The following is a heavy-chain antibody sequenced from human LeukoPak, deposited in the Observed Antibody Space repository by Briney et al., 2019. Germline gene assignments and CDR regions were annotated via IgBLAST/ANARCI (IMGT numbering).Heavy chain of an antibody. CDR1: GFTFSSYS. J-gene: IGHJ4*02. D-gene: IGHD4-17*01. Sequence: AGGSLRLSCAASGFTFSSYSMNWVRQAPGKGLEWVSSISSSSSYIYYADSVKGRFTISRDNAKNSLYLQMNSLRAEDTAVYYCAREEGYGEYYFDYWGQGTLVTVSS. CDR2: ISSSSSYI. CDR3: AREEGYGEYYFDY. V-gene: IGHV3-21*01.